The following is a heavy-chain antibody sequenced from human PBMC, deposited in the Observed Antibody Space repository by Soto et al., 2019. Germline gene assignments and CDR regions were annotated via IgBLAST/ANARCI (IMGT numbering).Heavy chain of an antibody. CDR2: ISVYNGNT. J-gene: IGHJ4*02. D-gene: IGHD6-19*01. Sequence: QVQLVQSGAEVKKPGASVQVSCKASGYTFTSYGISWVRQAPGQGLEWMGWISVYNGNTDYAQKFQGRVTMTTDTSTSTAYMELRSLRSDDTAMYYCAGDQYSSGWYDLDCWGQGTLVTVSS. CDR3: AGDQYSSGWYDLDC. CDR1: GYTFTSYG. V-gene: IGHV1-18*01.